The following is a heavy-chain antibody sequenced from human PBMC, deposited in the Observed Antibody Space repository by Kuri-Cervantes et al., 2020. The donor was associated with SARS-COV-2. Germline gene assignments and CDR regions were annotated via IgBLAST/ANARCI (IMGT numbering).Heavy chain of an antibody. J-gene: IGHJ6*04. D-gene: IGHD3-3*01. Sequence: GGSLRLSCAASGFTFSSYAMHWVRQAPGKGLEYVSAISSNGGSTYYANSVKGRFTISRDNSKNTLYLQMGSLRAEDMAVYYCAREYYDFWSGKVALDVWGKGTTVTVSS. V-gene: IGHV3-64*01. CDR2: ISSNGGST. CDR3: AREYYDFWSGKVALDV. CDR1: GFTFSSYA.